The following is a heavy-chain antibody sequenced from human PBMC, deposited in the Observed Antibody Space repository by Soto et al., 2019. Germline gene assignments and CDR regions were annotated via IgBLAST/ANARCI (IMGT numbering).Heavy chain of an antibody. CDR2: IVPIFGTT. J-gene: IGHJ6*02. CDR3: ARVEAVAGLYNYHGLDA. D-gene: IGHD6-19*01. CDR1: GGTFSNYA. Sequence: QVQLVQSGAEVKKPGSSVKVSCKVSGGTFSNYAIDWVRLAPGHGLEWMGGIVPIFGTTYYTQKFQGRATIIADDSTTTAYLEMSSLRSEDTAIYYCARVEAVAGLYNYHGLDAWGHGTAVTVSS. V-gene: IGHV1-69*12.